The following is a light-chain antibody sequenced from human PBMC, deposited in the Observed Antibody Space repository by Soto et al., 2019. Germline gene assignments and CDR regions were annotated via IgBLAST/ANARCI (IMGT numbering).Light chain of an antibody. V-gene: IGLV2-14*01. J-gene: IGLJ1*01. Sequence: SGLTQPASVSGSPGQSITSSCTGPSSDVGGYNYVSWYQQHPGKAPKLMIYDVSNRASGVSNRFSGSKSGNTASLTISGLQAEDEADYYCSSYTSSSTPFVFGTG. CDR3: SSYTSSSTPFV. CDR1: SSDVGGYNY. CDR2: DVS.